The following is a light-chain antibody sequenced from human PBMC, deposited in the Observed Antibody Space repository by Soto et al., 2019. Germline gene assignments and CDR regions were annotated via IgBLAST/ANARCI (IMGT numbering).Light chain of an antibody. Sequence: EIVLSQSPGTLSLSPGERATLSCRASQSVSNNYLAWYQQKPGLAPRLLLYGASSRATGIPDRFSGSGSGTDFTLTISRLEPEDFAVYYCQEYGGSAGTFGQGTKVDIK. J-gene: IGKJ1*01. V-gene: IGKV3-20*01. CDR2: GAS. CDR3: QEYGGSAGT. CDR1: QSVSNNY.